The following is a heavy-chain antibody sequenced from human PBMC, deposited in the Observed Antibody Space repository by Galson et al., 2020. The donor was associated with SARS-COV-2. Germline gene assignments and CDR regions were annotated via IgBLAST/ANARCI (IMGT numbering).Heavy chain of an antibody. CDR3: AKVSSPIAPIYSGSYGGRDDAFDM. CDR2: IRYDGSNQ. D-gene: IGHD1-26*01. CDR1: GFTFSSYG. V-gene: IGHV3-30*02. J-gene: IGHJ3*02. Sequence: GGSLRLSCAASGFTFSSYGMHWVRQAPGKGLEWVAFIRYDGSNQYYPGSVKGRFTISRDNSKRTLSLQMNSLRAEDTAVYYCAKVSSPIAPIYSGSYGGRDDAFDMWGQGTMVTVSS.